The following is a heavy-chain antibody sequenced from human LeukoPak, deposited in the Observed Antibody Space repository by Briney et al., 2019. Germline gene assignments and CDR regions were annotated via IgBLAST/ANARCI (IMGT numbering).Heavy chain of an antibody. Sequence: GESLKISCAASGFTFSSYAMHWVRQAPGKGLEWVAFIRYDGNNKYYVDSVKGRFTISRDNSKNTLYLVMNSLRAEDTAVYYCAKETYDAFNLWGQGTLVTVSS. CDR2: IRYDGNNK. J-gene: IGHJ3*01. CDR3: AKETYDAFNL. CDR1: GFTFSSYA. V-gene: IGHV3-30*02.